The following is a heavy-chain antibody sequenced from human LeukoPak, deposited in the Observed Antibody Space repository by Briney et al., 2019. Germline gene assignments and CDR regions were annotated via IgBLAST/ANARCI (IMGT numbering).Heavy chain of an antibody. CDR1: GGSISSGGYY. D-gene: IGHD5-18*01. J-gene: IGHJ4*02. CDR3: ARGGYSYGYVDY. CDR2: IYYSGST. V-gene: IGHV4-31*03. Sequence: SQTLSLTCTVSGGSISSGGYYWSWIRQHPGKGLEWIGYIYYSGSTYYNPSLKSRVTISVDTSKNQSSLKLSSVTAADTAVYYCARGGYSYGYVDYWGQGTLVTVSS.